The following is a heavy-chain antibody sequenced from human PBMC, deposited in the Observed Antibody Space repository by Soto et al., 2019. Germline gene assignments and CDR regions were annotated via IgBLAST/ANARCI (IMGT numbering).Heavy chain of an antibody. D-gene: IGHD1-1*01. CDR1: GGSFSGYY. V-gene: IGHV4-34*01. Sequence: QVQLQQWGAGLLKPSETLSLTCAVYGGSFSGYYWSWIRQPPGKGLAWIGEINHSGSTTYNPSLQSRVTIAVDPSKNQCSLKLSSGTAADTALYYCARLDPPWNRIRAFDILGQGTMVTVSS. J-gene: IGHJ3*02. CDR2: INHSGST. CDR3: ARLDPPWNRIRAFDI.